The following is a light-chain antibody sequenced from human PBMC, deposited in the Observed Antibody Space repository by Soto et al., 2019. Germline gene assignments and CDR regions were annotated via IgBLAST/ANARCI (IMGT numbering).Light chain of an antibody. CDR3: CSYAAGDSFK. J-gene: IGLJ2*01. CDR1: SSDVGSYNY. V-gene: IGLV2-11*01. CDR2: DVT. Sequence: QSVLTQPRSVSGSPGQSVTISCTGTSSDVGSYNYVSWHQQHPGKAPKLVIYDVTQRLSGVPDRFSASKSGITASLTISGLQAEDEADYYCCSYAAGDSFKFGGGTKVTVL.